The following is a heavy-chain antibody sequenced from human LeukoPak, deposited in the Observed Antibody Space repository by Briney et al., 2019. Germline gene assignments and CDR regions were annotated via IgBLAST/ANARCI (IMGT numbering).Heavy chain of an antibody. CDR3: ARIACSGGSCYSDYYYYGMDV. CDR2: INPSGGST. CDR1: GYTFTGYY. D-gene: IGHD2-15*01. J-gene: IGHJ6*02. Sequence: ASVKVSCKASGYTFTGYYMHWVRQAPGQGLEWMGIINPSGGSTSYAQKFQGRVTMTRDTSTSTVYMELNSLRSEDTAVYYCARIACSGGSCYSDYYYYGMDVWGQGTTVTVSS. V-gene: IGHV1-46*01.